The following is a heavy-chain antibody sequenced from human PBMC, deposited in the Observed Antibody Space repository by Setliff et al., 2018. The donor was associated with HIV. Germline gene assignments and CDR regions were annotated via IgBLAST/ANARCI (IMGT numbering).Heavy chain of an antibody. CDR1: GYSFARYG. V-gene: IGHV1-18*01. J-gene: IGHJ3*02. Sequence: ASVKVSCKASGYSFARYGLSWVRQAPGQGLEWMGWISGFNGNTKYAQSFQDRVAMTTETATRTAYMEMRSLRSDDTAVYFCARVPDRSAWFSGGHDAFDIWGQGTMVTVSS. CDR2: ISGFNGNT. D-gene: IGHD6-19*01. CDR3: ARVPDRSAWFSGGHDAFDI.